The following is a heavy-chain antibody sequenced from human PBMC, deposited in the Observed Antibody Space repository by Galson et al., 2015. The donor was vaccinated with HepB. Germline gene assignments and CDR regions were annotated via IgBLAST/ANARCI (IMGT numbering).Heavy chain of an antibody. Sequence: SVKVSCKASGGTFSSYAISWVRQAPGQGLEWMGGIIPIFGTANYAQKFQGRVTITADESTSTAYMELSSLKSEDTAVYYCARAPYGDYVHDYWGQGTLVTVSS. J-gene: IGHJ4*02. CDR3: ARAPYGDYVHDY. CDR1: GGTFSSYA. D-gene: IGHD4-17*01. CDR2: IIPIFGTA. V-gene: IGHV1-69*13.